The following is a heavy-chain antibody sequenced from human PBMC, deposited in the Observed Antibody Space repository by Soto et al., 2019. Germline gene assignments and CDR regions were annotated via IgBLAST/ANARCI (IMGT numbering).Heavy chain of an antibody. CDR2: IIPIFGTA. CDR3: ARDGSGYRSRASPMDV. D-gene: IGHD3-22*01. CDR1: GDTFSSYA. J-gene: IGHJ6*02. V-gene: IGHV1-69*01. Sequence: QVQLVQSGAEVKKPGSSVKVSCKASGDTFSSYAISWVRQAPGQGLEWMGGIIPIFGTANYAQKFQGRVTITADESTSKAYLELSRLRSEDTAVYYCARDGSGYRSRASPMDVWGQGTTVTVSS.